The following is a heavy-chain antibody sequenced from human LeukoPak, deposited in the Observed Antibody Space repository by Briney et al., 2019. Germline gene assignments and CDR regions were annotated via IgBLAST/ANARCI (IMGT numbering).Heavy chain of an antibody. D-gene: IGHD3/OR15-3a*01. Sequence: RSLRLSCAASGFTFSSYGMHWVRQAPGKGLEWVAVISYDGSNKYYADSVKGRFTISRDNSKNTLYLQMNSLRAEDTAVYYCAKEKILDWYASDIWGQGTMVTVSS. V-gene: IGHV3-30*18. CDR2: ISYDGSNK. CDR1: GFTFSSYG. J-gene: IGHJ3*02. CDR3: AKEKILDWYASDI.